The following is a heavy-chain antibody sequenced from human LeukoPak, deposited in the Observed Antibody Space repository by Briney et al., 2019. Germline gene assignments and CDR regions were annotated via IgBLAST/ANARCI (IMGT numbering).Heavy chain of an antibody. CDR1: GFTFSRYW. D-gene: IGHD2-15*01. CDR2: MNSDGSNT. CDR3: ARDICSGIGCYPRAPFDY. V-gene: IGHV3-74*01. Sequence: GGSLRLSCAASGFTFSRYWMHWVRQAPGEGLVWVSRMNSDGSNTNYADSAKGRFTISRDNAKNTLYLQMNSLRADDTAVCYCARDICSGIGCYPRAPFDYWGQGTLVTVSS. J-gene: IGHJ4*02.